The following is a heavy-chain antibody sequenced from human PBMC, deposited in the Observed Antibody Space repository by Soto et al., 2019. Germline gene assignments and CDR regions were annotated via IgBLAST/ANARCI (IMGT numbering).Heavy chain of an antibody. CDR2: TYYRSKWYN. Sequence: SQTLSLTCAISGDSDSSNSAAWNWIRQSPSRGLEWLGRTYYRSKWYNDYAVSVKSRITINPDTSKNQFSLQLNSVTPEDTAVYYCARDGGSSWTKTYYYYGMDVWGQGTTVTVSS. CDR3: ARDGGSSWTKTYYYYGMDV. J-gene: IGHJ6*02. CDR1: GDSDSSNSAA. D-gene: IGHD6-13*01. V-gene: IGHV6-1*01.